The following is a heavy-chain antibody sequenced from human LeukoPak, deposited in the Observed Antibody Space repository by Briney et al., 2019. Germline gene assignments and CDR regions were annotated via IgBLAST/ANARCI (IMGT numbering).Heavy chain of an antibody. CDR1: GFTINTNY. Sequence: GGSLRLSCAASGFTINTNYMNWVRQAPGKGLVWVSRINTDGTSTTYADSVKGRFTISRDNAKNTLYLQMNSLRAEDTAVYYCARGCVSSGSYYTVDYWGQGTLVTVSS. V-gene: IGHV3-74*01. CDR2: INTDGTST. J-gene: IGHJ4*02. CDR3: ARGCVSSGSYYTVDY. D-gene: IGHD1-26*01.